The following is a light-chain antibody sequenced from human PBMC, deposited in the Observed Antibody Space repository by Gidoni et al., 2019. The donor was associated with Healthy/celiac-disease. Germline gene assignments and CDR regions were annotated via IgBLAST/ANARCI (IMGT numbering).Light chain of an antibody. CDR2: WAS. CDR1: QRVLYSSNNNNY. CDR3: QQYYSTPRT. Sequence: DIVMTQAPDSLAVSLGERATSNCKSSQRVLYSSNNNNYLAWYQQKPGQPPKLLIYWASTRESGVPDRFSGSGSGTDFTLTISSLQAEDVAVYYCQQYYSTPRTFGQGTKVEIK. V-gene: IGKV4-1*01. J-gene: IGKJ1*01.